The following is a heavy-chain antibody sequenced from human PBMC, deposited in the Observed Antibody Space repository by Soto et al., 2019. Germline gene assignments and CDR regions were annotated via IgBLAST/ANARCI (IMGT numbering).Heavy chain of an antibody. CDR3: ASSRYFDWLLSYFYY. CDR1: GGSISSYY. Sequence: QVQLQESGPGLVKPSETLSLTCTVSGGSISSYYWSWIRQPPGKGLEWIGYIYYSGSTNYNPSLTRQVTISVDKSKNQFSLKLRSVTAADTAVYYCASSRYFDWLLSYFYYWGQGTLVTVSS. J-gene: IGHJ4*02. V-gene: IGHV4-59*01. D-gene: IGHD3-9*01. CDR2: IYYSGST.